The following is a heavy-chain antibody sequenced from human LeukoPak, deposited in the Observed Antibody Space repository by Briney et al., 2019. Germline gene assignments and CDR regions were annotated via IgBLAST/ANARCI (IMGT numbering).Heavy chain of an antibody. CDR3: ARSSGYSSGRLDY. CDR1: GGSISSGGYS. V-gene: IGHV4-30-2*01. D-gene: IGHD6-19*01. Sequence: PSQTLSLTCAVSGGSISSGGYSWSWIRQPPGKGLEWIGYIYHSGSTYYNPSLESRVTISVDRSKNQFSLKLSSVTAADTAVYYCARSSGYSSGRLDYWGQGTLVTVSS. J-gene: IGHJ4*02. CDR2: IYHSGST.